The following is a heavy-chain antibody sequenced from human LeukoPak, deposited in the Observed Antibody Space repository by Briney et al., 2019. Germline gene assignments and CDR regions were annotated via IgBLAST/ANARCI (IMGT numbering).Heavy chain of an antibody. Sequence: SETLSLTCTASGGSISSYYWSWIRQPPGKGLEWIGYIYYSGSTNCNPSLKSRVTISVDTSKNQFSLKLSSVTAADTAVYYCARGDYYDSSGPLVGWGQGTLVTVSS. D-gene: IGHD3-22*01. V-gene: IGHV4-59*01. CDR3: ARGDYYDSSGPLVG. CDR1: GGSISSYY. CDR2: IYYSGST. J-gene: IGHJ4*02.